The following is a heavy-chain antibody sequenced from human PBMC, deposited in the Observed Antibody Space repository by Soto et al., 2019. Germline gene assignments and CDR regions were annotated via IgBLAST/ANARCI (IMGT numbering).Heavy chain of an antibody. CDR1: GYTFTSYY. CDR3: AKSVRGAQGNYWYFDL. Sequence: QVQLVQSGAEVKKPGASVKVSCKASGYTFTSYYMHWVRQAPGQGLEWMGIINPSGGSTSYAQKFQGRVTMTRDTSTSTVYMELSSLRSEDTAVYYCAKSVRGAQGNYWYFDLWGRGTLVTVSS. J-gene: IGHJ2*01. V-gene: IGHV1-46*01. D-gene: IGHD3-10*02. CDR2: INPSGGST.